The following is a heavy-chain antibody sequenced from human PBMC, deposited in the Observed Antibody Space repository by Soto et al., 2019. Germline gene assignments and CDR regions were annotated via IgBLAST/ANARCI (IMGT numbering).Heavy chain of an antibody. CDR2: ISAHNGNT. CDR3: ARDLSIGLFDY. CDR1: GYTFTSYG. V-gene: IGHV1-18*01. J-gene: IGHJ4*02. D-gene: IGHD2-21*01. Sequence: QVQLVQSGAEVKKPGASVKVSCKASGYTFTSYGISWVRQAPGQGLEWMRWISAHNGNTKYAQKLQGRVTVTTDTSTSTAYMELRSLRADDTAVYYCARDLSIGLFDYWGQGTLVTVSS.